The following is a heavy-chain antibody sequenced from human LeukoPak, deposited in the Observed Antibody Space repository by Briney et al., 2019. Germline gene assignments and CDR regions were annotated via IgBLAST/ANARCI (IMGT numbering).Heavy chain of an antibody. Sequence: PSETLSLTCTVSGGSISSSRYYWGWIRQPPGKGLEWIGSIYYSGSTYYNPSLKSRVTISVDTSKNQFSLKLSSVTAADTAVYYCARLKEILWFGELFDYWGQGTLVTVSS. J-gene: IGHJ4*02. CDR1: GGSISSSRYY. V-gene: IGHV4-39*01. D-gene: IGHD3-10*01. CDR3: ARLKEILWFGELFDY. CDR2: IYYSGST.